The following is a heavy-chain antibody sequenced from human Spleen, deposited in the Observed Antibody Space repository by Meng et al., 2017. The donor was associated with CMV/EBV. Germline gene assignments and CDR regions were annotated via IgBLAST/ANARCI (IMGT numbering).Heavy chain of an antibody. V-gene: IGHV4-30-4*08. CDR3: ARGVVTSLFDY. CDR1: GGSISSGDYY. J-gene: IGHJ4*02. CDR2: IYYSGST. Sequence: HVQRRESGPRPVKPSQTLSLTCTVSGGSISSGDYYWSWIRQPPGKGLEWIGYIYYSGSTYYNPSLKSRVTISVDTSKNQFSLKLSSVTAADTAVYYCARGVVTSLFDYWGQGTLVTVSS. D-gene: IGHD3-22*01.